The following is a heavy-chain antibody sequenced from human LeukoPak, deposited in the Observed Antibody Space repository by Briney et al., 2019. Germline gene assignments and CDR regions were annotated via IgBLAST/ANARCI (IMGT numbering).Heavy chain of an antibody. CDR3: TRDGSGSYGGNRLFDY. Sequence: GGSVRLSCTASGFTFGDYAMSWVRQAPGKGLEWVGFIRSKGHGGTTEYAASVKGRFTISRDDSKSIADLQMNSLKIEDTAVYYCTRDGSGSYGGNRLFDYWGQGTLVTVSS. J-gene: IGHJ4*02. D-gene: IGHD4-23*01. CDR2: IRSKGHGGTT. V-gene: IGHV3-49*04. CDR1: GFTFGDYA.